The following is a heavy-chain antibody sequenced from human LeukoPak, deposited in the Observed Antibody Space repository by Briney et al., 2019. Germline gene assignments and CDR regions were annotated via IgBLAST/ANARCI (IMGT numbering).Heavy chain of an antibody. Sequence: GGSLRLSCAASGFTFSSYAMNWVRQAPGKGLEWVSAVTGSGGRTYYADSVKGRFTISRDNSKNTLYLQMNSLRAEDTAIYYCATYRQVLLPFESWGQGTLVTVSS. D-gene: IGHD2-8*02. V-gene: IGHV3-23*01. CDR2: VTGSGGRT. J-gene: IGHJ4*02. CDR3: ATYRQVLLPFES. CDR1: GFTFSSYA.